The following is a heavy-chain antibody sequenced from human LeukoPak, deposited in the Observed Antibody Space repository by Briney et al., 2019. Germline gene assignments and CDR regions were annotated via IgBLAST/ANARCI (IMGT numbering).Heavy chain of an antibody. J-gene: IGHJ4*02. CDR1: GGSFSGYY. D-gene: IGHD3-10*01. Sequence: PSETLSLTCAVYGGSFSGYYWSWIRQPPGEGLEWIGEINHSGSTNYNPSLKSRVTISVDTSKNQFSLKLSSVTAADTAVYYCARGSGSAWGQGTLVTVSS. CDR3: ARGSGSA. CDR2: INHSGST. V-gene: IGHV4-34*01.